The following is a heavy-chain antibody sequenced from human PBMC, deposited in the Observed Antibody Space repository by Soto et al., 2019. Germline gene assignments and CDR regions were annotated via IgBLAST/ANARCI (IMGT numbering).Heavy chain of an antibody. J-gene: IGHJ4*02. V-gene: IGHV4-61*01. Sequence: SETLSLTCSVSGGSVRSGSYYWTWIRQPPGKGLEWIGYIYQSGTANYNASLKSRVTISIDTSKNQFFLKLNSVTAADTAVYYCARDSSGRHDYWGQGTLVTVSS. D-gene: IGHD3-22*01. CDR3: ARDSSGRHDY. CDR2: IYQSGTA. CDR1: GGSVRSGSYY.